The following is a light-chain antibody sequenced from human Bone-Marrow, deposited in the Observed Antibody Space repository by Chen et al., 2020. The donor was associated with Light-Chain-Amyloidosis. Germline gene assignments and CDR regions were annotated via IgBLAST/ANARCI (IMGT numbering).Light chain of an antibody. CDR1: QDIENY. J-gene: IGKJ2*04. V-gene: IGKV1-27*01. CDR3: QKHNYAPCS. Sequence: SASVGDRVTITCRASQDIENYLAWYQQRPGQVPKLLIYSASNLQSGVPSRFSGSGSGTDFTLTISSLQPEDVATYYCQKHNYAPCSFGQGTKLEIK. CDR2: SAS.